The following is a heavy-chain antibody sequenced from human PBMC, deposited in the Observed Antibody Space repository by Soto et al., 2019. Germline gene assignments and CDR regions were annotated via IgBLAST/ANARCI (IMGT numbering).Heavy chain of an antibody. D-gene: IGHD5-12*01. CDR1: GFTVSSANY. Sequence: EVQLVESGGGLIQPGGSLRLSCVVSGFTVSSANYMSWVRQAPGKGLEWVSVIYSAGTTYYAASVKGRFTISRDNSKYTLYLQMNSLRAEDTAVYYCHGYGYWGQGTLVTVSS. CDR3: HGYGY. V-gene: IGHV3-53*01. CDR2: IYSAGTT. J-gene: IGHJ4*02.